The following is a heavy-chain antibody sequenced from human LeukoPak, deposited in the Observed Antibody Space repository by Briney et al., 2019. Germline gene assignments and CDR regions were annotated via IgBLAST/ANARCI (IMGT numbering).Heavy chain of an antibody. J-gene: IGHJ5*02. Sequence: GGSLRLSCAASGFTFDDYAMHWVRQAPGKGLEWVSSISSGTSYIYYADSVKGRFTISRDNAKNSLYLQMNSLRAEDTAVYYCARAGNYYGRHTNWFDPWGQGTLVTVSS. CDR1: GFTFDDYA. CDR2: ISSGTSYI. CDR3: ARAGNYYGRHTNWFDP. V-gene: IGHV3-21*01. D-gene: IGHD3-10*01.